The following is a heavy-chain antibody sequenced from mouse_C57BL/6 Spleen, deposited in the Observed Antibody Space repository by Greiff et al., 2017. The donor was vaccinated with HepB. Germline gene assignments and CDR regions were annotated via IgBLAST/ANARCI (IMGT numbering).Heavy chain of an antibody. CDR2: IYPRDGST. CDR1: GYTFTSYD. CDR3: ARGCYSNPFAY. V-gene: IGHV1-85*01. J-gene: IGHJ3*01. D-gene: IGHD2-5*01. Sequence: QVQLQQSGPELVKPGASVKLSCKASGYTFTSYDIHWVKQRPGQGLEWIGWIYPRDGSTKYNGKFKGKATLTVDTSSSTAYMELHSLTSEDSAVYFCARGCYSNPFAYWGQGTLVTVSA.